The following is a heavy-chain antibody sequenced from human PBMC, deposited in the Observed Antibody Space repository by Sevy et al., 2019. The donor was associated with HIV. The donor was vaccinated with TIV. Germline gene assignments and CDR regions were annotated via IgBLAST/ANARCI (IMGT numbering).Heavy chain of an antibody. J-gene: IGHJ4*02. CDR1: GYAFTQYP. CDR3: ARDSDGSLRYYLDYFDY. D-gene: IGHD3-22*01. V-gene: IGHV1-18*01. CDR2: ISTYNGDT. Sequence: ASVKVSCKASGYAFTQYPIGWVRQAPGQGPEWVAWISTYNGDTKYAQKIQGRATMTTDTSTNTAYMELRSLRSDDTAVYYCARDSDGSLRYYLDYFDYWGQGTLVTVSS.